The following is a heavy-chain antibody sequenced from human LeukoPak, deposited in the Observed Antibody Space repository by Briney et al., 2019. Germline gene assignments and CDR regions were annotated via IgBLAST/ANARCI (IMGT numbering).Heavy chain of an antibody. CDR2: MFYSGTT. J-gene: IGHJ3*02. CDR3: VGEKSFFGEAI. CDR1: GVSITTYY. V-gene: IGHV4-59*01. Sequence: SETLSLTCSVSGVSITTYYWNWVRQPPGKGLEWIGHMFYSGTTSYNPSLKSRVAISVDTFKSRVSLTVTSVTAADTAVYYCVGEKSFFGEAIWSQGTLVTVSS. D-gene: IGHD3-10*01.